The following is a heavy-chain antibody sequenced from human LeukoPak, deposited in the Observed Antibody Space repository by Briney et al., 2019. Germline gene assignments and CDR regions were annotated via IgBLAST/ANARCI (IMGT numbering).Heavy chain of an antibody. CDR3: ARDTYYYDSSGYPTGDY. CDR1: GLTFSSYW. Sequence: GGSLRLSCAASGLTFSSYWMSWVRQAPGKGLEWVANIKQDGSEKYYVDSVKGRFTISRDNAKNSLYLQMNSLRAEDTAVYYCARDTYYYDSSGYPTGDYWGQGTLVTVSS. V-gene: IGHV3-7*01. J-gene: IGHJ4*02. D-gene: IGHD3-22*01. CDR2: IKQDGSEK.